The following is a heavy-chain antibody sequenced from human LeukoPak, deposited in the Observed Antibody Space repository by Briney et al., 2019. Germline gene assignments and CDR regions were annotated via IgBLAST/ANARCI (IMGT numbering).Heavy chain of an antibody. CDR2: ISHDGDNK. CDR3: AKGQRRELLHAVDY. J-gene: IGHJ4*02. D-gene: IGHD1-26*01. V-gene: IGHV3-30*18. Sequence: PGGSLRLSCAASGFIFSNYGIHWVRQAPGKGLEWVAVISHDGDNKYYADSVKGRFSISRDNSKNTLYLQMNSLRAEDTAVYYCAKGQRRELLHAVDYWGQGTLVTVSS. CDR1: GFIFSNYG.